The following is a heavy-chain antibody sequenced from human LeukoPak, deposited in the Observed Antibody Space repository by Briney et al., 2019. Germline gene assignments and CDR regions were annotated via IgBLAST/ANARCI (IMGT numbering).Heavy chain of an antibody. CDR2: IKQDGSEK. CDR1: GFTFSSYW. V-gene: IGHV3-7*01. J-gene: IGHJ4*02. CDR3: ARGYNSPWDRYFDC. D-gene: IGHD2/OR15-2a*01. Sequence: PGGSLRLSCAASGFTFSSYWMSWVRQAPGKGLGWVANIKQDGSEKYYVDSVKGRFTISRDNAKNLLNLQMNSLRAEDTAVYYCARGYNSPWDRYFDCWGQGTLVTVSS.